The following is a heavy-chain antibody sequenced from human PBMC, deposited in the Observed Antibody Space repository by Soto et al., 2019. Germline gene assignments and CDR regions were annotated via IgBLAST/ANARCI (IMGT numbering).Heavy chain of an antibody. V-gene: IGHV3-21*01. J-gene: IGHJ4*02. CDR1: GFTFSSYS. CDR2: ISSSSSYI. Sequence: GGSLRLSCAASGFTFSSYSMNWVRQAPGKGLEWVSSISSSSSYIYYADSVKGRFTISRDNAKNSLYLQMNSLRAEDTAVYYCARVGRIAAGGLYYFDYWGQGTLVTVSS. CDR3: ARVGRIAAGGLYYFDY. D-gene: IGHD6-13*01.